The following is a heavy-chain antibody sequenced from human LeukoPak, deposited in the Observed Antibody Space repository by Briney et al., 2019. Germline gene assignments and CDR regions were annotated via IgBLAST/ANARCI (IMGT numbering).Heavy chain of an antibody. D-gene: IGHD5-18*01. V-gene: IGHV4-61*01. CDR2: IYYSGRT. J-gene: IGHJ4*02. CDR1: GGPISSSSYY. Sequence: SETLSLTCTVSGGPISSSSYYWNWIRQPPGKGLEWIGYIYYSGRTNYSPSLKSRVTISVDTSKNQFSLKLSSVTAADTAVYYCARGWKYRNGYTVTELGSGYFDYWGQGTLVTVSS. CDR3: ARGWKYRNGYTVTELGSGYFDY.